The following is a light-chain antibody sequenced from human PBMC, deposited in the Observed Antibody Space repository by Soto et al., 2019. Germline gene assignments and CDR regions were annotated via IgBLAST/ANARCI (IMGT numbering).Light chain of an antibody. CDR1: SSNIGAGYD. Sequence: QSVLTQPPSVPGAPGQRVTISCTGSSSNIGAGYDVHWYQHLPGTAPKLLIYGNTNRPSGVPDRFSGSKSGTSASLAITGLQAEDEADYYCQSYDSSLSGFWVFGGGTKLTVL. J-gene: IGLJ3*02. CDR3: QSYDSSLSGFWV. CDR2: GNT. V-gene: IGLV1-40*01.